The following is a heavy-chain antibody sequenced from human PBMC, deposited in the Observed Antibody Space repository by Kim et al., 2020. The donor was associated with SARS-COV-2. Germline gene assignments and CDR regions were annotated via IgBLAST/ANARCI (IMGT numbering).Heavy chain of an antibody. CDR1: GFTFSSYA. V-gene: IGHV3-23*01. CDR3: AKDFHTMIAVRYFDL. Sequence: GGSLRLSCAASGFTFSSYAMSWVRQAPGKGLEWVSAISGSRGSTYYADSVKGRFTISRDNSKNTRYLQMNSLRAEDTAVYYCAKDFHTMIAVRYFDLWGRGTLLTVSS. CDR2: ISGSRGST. J-gene: IGHJ2*01. D-gene: IGHD3-22*01.